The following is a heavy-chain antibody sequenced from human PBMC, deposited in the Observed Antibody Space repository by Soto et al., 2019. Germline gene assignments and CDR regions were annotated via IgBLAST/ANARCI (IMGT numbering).Heavy chain of an antibody. D-gene: IGHD2-15*01. CDR1: GGSISSSSYY. Sequence: SETLSLTCTVSGGSISSSSYYWGWIRQPPGKGLEWIESIYYSGSTYYNPSLKSRVTISVDTSKNQFSLKLSSVTAADTAVYYCARGVVVVAANNWFDPWGQGTLVTVSS. J-gene: IGHJ5*02. V-gene: IGHV4-39*01. CDR3: ARGVVVVAANNWFDP. CDR2: IYYSGST.